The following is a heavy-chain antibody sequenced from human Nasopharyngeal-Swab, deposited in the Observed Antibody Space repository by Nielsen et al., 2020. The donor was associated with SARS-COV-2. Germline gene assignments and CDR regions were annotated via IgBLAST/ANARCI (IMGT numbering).Heavy chain of an antibody. CDR3: ARAYSDTYYYYSYTMDV. CDR2: ITSSGSTI. Sequence: WIRQPPGKGLEWVSYITSSGSTIYYADPVKGRFTISRDNAKNSLYLQMNSLRAEDTAVYYCARAYSDTYYYYSYTMDVWGQGTTVTVSS. V-gene: IGHV3-11*01. D-gene: IGHD3-22*01. J-gene: IGHJ6*02.